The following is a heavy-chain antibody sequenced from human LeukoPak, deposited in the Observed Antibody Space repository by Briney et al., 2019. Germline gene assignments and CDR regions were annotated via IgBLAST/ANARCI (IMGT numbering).Heavy chain of an antibody. J-gene: IGHJ5*02. CDR3: ARSHTQKGYCGGGRCYPTVWWFDP. V-gene: IGHV1-8*01. D-gene: IGHD2-15*01. CDR1: GYTFTSYD. CDR2: MNPNSGNT. Sequence: ASVKVSCKASGYTFTSYDINWVRQATGQGLEWMGWMNPNSGNTGYAQKFQGRVTMTWNTSISTAYMELSSLKSEDTAVYYCARSHTQKGYCGGGRCYPTVWWFDPWGQGTLVTVSS.